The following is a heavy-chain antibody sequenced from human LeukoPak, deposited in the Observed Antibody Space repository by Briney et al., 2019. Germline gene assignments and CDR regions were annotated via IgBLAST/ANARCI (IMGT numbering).Heavy chain of an antibody. CDR3: ARDSPGEVVTARGDY. CDR1: GFTFSSYW. D-gene: IGHD2-21*02. J-gene: IGHJ4*02. V-gene: IGHV3-74*01. CDR2: MNADGSST. Sequence: GGSLRLSCAASGFTFSSYWMHWVRQAPGKGLVWVSRMNADGSSTAYADSVKGRFTISRDNAKNSLYLQMNNVRAEDTAVYYCARDSPGEVVTARGDYWGQGTLVIVSS.